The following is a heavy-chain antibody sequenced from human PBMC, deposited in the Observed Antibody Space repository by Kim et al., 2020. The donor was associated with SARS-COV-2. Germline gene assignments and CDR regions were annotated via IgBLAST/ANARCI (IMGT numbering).Heavy chain of an antibody. Sequence: GGSLRLSCAASGFTFSSYGMHWVRQAPGKGLEWVAVIWYDGSNKYYADSVKGRFTISRDNSKNTLYLQMNSLRAEDTAVYYCARDLTVLWFGELSSIGYWGPGSLVTVSP. CDR3: ARDLTVLWFGELSSIGY. CDR2: IWYDGSNK. V-gene: IGHV3-33*01. D-gene: IGHD3-10*01. CDR1: GFTFSSYG. J-gene: IGHJ4*02.